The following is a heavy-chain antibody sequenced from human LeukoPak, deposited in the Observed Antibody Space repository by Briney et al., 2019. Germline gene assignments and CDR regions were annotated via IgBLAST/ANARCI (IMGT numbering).Heavy chain of an antibody. V-gene: IGHV3-21*01. J-gene: IGHJ5*02. CDR2: ISSSSSYI. CDR1: GFTFSDYS. CDR3: ARGMVRGTNDWFDP. Sequence: GESLRLSCAASGFTFSDYSMNWVRQAPGKGLEWVSSISSSSSYIFYADSVRGRFSISRDNAKNSLYLQMNSLRAEDTAVYYCARGMVRGTNDWFDPWGQGTLVTVSS. D-gene: IGHD3-10*01.